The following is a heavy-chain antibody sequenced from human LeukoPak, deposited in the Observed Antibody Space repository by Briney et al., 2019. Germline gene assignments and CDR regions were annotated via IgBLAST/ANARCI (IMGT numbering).Heavy chain of an antibody. Sequence: SETLSLTCTVSGGSISSSSYHWGWIRQPPGKGLEWIGSIYYSGSTYYNPSLKSRVTISVDTSKNQFSLKLSSVTAADTAVYYCARHDCGGDCYSGEIDYWGQGTLVTVSS. CDR3: ARHDCGGDCYSGEIDY. V-gene: IGHV4-39*01. D-gene: IGHD2-21*02. CDR2: IYYSGST. J-gene: IGHJ4*02. CDR1: GGSISSSSYH.